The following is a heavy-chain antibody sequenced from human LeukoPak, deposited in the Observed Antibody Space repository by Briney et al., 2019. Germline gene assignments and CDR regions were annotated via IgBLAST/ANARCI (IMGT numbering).Heavy chain of an antibody. CDR2: IKQDGSEK. V-gene: IGHV3-7*01. CDR3: ARSPPLWNGNAFDI. CDR1: GFTFSSYW. D-gene: IGHD1-1*01. J-gene: IGHJ3*02. Sequence: PGGSLRLSCAASGFTFSSYWMSWVRQAPGKGLEWVANIKQDGSEKYHVDSVKGRFTISRDNAKNSLSLQMNSLRAEDTAVYYCARSPPLWNGNAFDIWGQGTMVTVSS.